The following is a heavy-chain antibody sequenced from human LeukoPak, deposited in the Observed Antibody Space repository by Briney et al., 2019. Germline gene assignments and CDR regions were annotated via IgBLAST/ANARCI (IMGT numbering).Heavy chain of an antibody. CDR2: ISAYNGNT. V-gene: IGHV1-18*01. D-gene: IGHD3-3*01. Sequence: ASVKVSCKASGYAFTSYGISWVRQAPGQGLEWMGWISAYNGNTNYAQKLQGRVTMTTDTSTSTAYMELRSLRSDDTAVYYCARGTYYDFWSGLDYWGQGTLVTVSS. J-gene: IGHJ4*02. CDR3: ARGTYYDFWSGLDY. CDR1: GYAFTSYG.